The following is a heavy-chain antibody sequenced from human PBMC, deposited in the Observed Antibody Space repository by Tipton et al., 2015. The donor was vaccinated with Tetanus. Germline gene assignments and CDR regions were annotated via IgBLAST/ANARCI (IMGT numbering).Heavy chain of an antibody. J-gene: IGHJ5*02. CDR1: GDSLSRGGYF. CDR3: ARDQGGGRVVRLNWLDP. V-gene: IGHV4-31*03. CDR2: IYYSGDT. D-gene: IGHD6-6*01. Sequence: LRLSCTVSGDSLSRGGYFWNWIRQRPGEGPEGVGYIYYSGDTYLNPSLESRVSMSVDTSKNQFSLKLTSVTAADAAVYYCARDQGGGRVVRLNWLDPWGQGTLATVSS.